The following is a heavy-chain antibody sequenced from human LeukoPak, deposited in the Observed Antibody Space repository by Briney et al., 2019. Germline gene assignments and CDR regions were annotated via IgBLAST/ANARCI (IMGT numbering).Heavy chain of an antibody. V-gene: IGHV3-30*02. CDR3: ATVIAAAATTDAFDI. Sequence: PGGSLRLSCAASGFTFSSYGMHWVRQAPGKGLEWVAFIRYDGSNKYYADSVKGRFTISRDNSKNTLYLQMNSLRAEDTAVYYCATVIAAAATTDAFDIWGQGTMVTVSS. J-gene: IGHJ3*02. CDR1: GFTFSSYG. D-gene: IGHD6-13*01. CDR2: IRYDGSNK.